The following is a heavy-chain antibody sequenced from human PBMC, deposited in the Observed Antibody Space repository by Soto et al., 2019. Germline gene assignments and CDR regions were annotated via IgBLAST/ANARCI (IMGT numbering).Heavy chain of an antibody. CDR1: GGSISSYY. J-gene: IGHJ4*02. V-gene: IGHV4-59*01. CDR2: IYYSGST. Sequence: SETLSLTCTVSGGSISSYYWSWIRQPPGKGLEWIGYIYYSGSTNYNPSLKSRVTISVDTSKNQFSLKLSSVTAADTAVYYCARKTAYSGSYTFDYWGQGTLVTVS. CDR3: ARKTAYSGSYTFDY. D-gene: IGHD1-26*01.